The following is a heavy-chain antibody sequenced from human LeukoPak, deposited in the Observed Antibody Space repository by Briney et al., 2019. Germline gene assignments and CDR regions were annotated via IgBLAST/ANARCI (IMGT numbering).Heavy chain of an antibody. CDR3: ARDRYCSGGTCYSIGYFDY. CDR1: AFTFSSYG. CDR2: IRHDGSNK. V-gene: IGHV3-30*02. J-gene: IGHJ4*02. Sequence: GGSLRLSCAASAFTFSSYGMHWVRQAPGKGLEWLAYIRHDGSNKYYADCVKGRFTISRDNSKNTVYLQMNSLRAEDTAVYYCARDRYCSGGTCYSIGYFDYWGQGTLVTVSS. D-gene: IGHD2-15*01.